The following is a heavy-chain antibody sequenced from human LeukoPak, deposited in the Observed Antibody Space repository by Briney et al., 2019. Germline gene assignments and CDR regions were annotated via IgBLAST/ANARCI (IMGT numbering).Heavy chain of an antibody. D-gene: IGHD2-2*03. CDR3: ARTTMDMYNWFDP. Sequence: SETLSLTCTVSGVSISSGGYYWSWIRQHPGKGLEWIGYIYYSGSTYYNPSLKSRVTISVDTSKNQFSLKLSSVTAADTAVYYCARTTMDMYNWFDPWGQGTLVTVSS. V-gene: IGHV4-31*03. CDR1: GVSISSGGYY. J-gene: IGHJ5*02. CDR2: IYYSGST.